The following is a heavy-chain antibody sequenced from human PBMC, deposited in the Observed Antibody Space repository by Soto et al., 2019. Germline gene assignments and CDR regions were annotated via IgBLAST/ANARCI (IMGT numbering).Heavy chain of an antibody. V-gene: IGHV3-23*01. Sequence: GGSLRLSCAASGFTFSIYAMSWVRQAPGKGLEWVSAISGSGGSTYYADSVKGRFTISRDNSKNTLYLQMNSLRAEDTAVYYCAKDREEYSSSSIYFDYWGQGTLVTVSS. CDR1: GFTFSIYA. CDR2: ISGSGGST. CDR3: AKDREEYSSSSIYFDY. D-gene: IGHD6-6*01. J-gene: IGHJ4*02.